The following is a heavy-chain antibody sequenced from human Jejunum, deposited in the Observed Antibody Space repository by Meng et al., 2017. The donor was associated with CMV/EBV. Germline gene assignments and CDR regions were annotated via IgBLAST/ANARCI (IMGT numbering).Heavy chain of an antibody. CDR1: DYY. CDR3: GRVWTGYCTSTDCLGRFDP. CDR2: INPNSGGT. Sequence: DYYMHWVRKAPGQGLEWMGWINPNSGGTNYAQKFQGRVTMTRDTSISTVYMELSRLRSDDTAVYYCGRVWTGYCTSTDCLGRFDPWGQGTLVTVSS. J-gene: IGHJ5*02. V-gene: IGHV1-2*02. D-gene: IGHD2-2*01.